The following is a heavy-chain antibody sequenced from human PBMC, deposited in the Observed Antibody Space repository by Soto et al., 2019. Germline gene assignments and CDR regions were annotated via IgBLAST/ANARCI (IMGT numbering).Heavy chain of an antibody. CDR1: GFTFSSYG. V-gene: IGHV3-30*18. CDR2: ISYDGSNE. J-gene: IGHJ4*02. D-gene: IGHD1-1*01. Sequence: GGSLRLSCAVSGFTFSSYGMHWVRQAPGKGLEWVAHISYDGSNEHYVDSVKGRFTISRDNSKNTLYLQMNSLRAEDTAVYYCAKSMYNWNDGFFDYWGQGTLVTVSS. CDR3: AKSMYNWNDGFFDY.